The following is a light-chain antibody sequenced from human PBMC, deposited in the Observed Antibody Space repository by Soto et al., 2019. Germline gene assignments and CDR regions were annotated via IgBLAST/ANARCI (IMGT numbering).Light chain of an antibody. CDR2: GAF. CDR3: HQYAYAPWT. J-gene: IGKJ1*01. CDR1: QTISRY. Sequence: EIQMTPSPSSLSASVGDRVTIACRASQTISRYANWYQQKPGKAPKLLIPGAFDLQTGVPSRFSGSGSGTDFTLTISSLQPEDFAVYYCHQYAYAPWTFGQGTKVDIK. V-gene: IGKV1-39*01.